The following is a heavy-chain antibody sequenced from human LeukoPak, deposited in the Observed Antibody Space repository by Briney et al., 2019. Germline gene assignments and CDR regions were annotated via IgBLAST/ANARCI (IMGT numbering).Heavy chain of an antibody. D-gene: IGHD3-9*01. Sequence: SETLSLTCTVSGGSISSSSYYWGWIRQPTGKGLEWIGSIYYSGSTYYNPSLKSRVTISVDTSKNQFSLKLSSVTAADTAVYYCARVRYRMYYFDYWGQGTLVTVSS. CDR2: IYYSGST. V-gene: IGHV4-39*07. CDR1: GGSISSSSYY. J-gene: IGHJ4*02. CDR3: ARVRYRMYYFDY.